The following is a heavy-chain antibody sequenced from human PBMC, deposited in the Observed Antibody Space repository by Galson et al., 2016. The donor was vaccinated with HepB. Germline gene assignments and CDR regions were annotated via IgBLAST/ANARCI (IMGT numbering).Heavy chain of an antibody. D-gene: IGHD3-9*01. CDR3: AKGGTRLRYFDWSKTYYFDY. J-gene: IGHJ4*02. V-gene: IGHV3-30*18. CDR1: GFTFIDYG. Sequence: SLRLSCAASGFTFIDYGMHWVRQAPGKGLEWVAVISYDGNNEKYEDSVKGRFTISRDNSKSTLYLQMTSLRVEDTAVYYCAKGGTRLRYFDWSKTYYFDYWGQGNLVTVSS. CDR2: ISYDGNNE.